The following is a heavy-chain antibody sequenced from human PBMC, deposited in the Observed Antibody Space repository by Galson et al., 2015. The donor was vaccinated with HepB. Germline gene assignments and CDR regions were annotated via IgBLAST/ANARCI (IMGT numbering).Heavy chain of an antibody. V-gene: IGHV3-23*01. J-gene: IGHJ2*01. CDR3: AKGGVNWCFDL. D-gene: IGHD2-21*01. CDR2: ISGSGGNT. CDR1: GFTFSTYV. Sequence: SLRLSCAASGFTFSTYVMSWVRQAPGKGLQWVAGISGSGGNTDFADSVKGRVTLSRDNSKKTLFLQMSSLRAEDTAVYYCAKGGVNWCFDLWGRGTLVSVSS.